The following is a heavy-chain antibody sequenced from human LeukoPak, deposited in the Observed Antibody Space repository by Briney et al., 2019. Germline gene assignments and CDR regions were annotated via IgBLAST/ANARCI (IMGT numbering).Heavy chain of an antibody. Sequence: PGGSLRLSCAASGFTFSSYGMHWVRQAPGKGLEWVAVISYDGSNKYYADSVKGRFTISRDNSKNTLYLQMNSLRAEDTAVYYCARDPQDDSSGPYYFDYWGQGTLVTVSS. CDR2: ISYDGSNK. D-gene: IGHD3-22*01. J-gene: IGHJ4*02. CDR3: ARDPQDDSSGPYYFDY. V-gene: IGHV3-30*03. CDR1: GFTFSSYG.